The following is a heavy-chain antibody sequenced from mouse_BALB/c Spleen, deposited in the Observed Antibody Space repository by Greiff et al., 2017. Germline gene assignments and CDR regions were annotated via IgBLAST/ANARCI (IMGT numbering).Heavy chain of an antibody. CDR1: GFTFSSYG. J-gene: IGHJ4*01. D-gene: IGHD2-4*01. Sequence: EVQVVESGGDLVKPGGSLKLSCAASGFTFSSYGMSWVRQTPDKRLEWVATISSGGSYTYYPDSVKGRFTISRDNAKNTLYLQMSSLRSEDTAMYYCAKYDYDDYAMDYWGQGTSVTVSS. CDR2: ISSGGSYT. CDR3: AKYDYDDYAMDY. V-gene: IGHV5-6*01.